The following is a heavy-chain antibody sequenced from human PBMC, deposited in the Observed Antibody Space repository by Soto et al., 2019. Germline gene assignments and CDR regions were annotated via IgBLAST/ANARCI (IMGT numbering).Heavy chain of an antibody. CDR3: ATTSVAGSQGY. CDR1: GFTFSSDA. J-gene: IGHJ4*02. V-gene: IGHV3-23*01. Sequence: GGALRLSCAASGFTFSSDAMSWVRQAPGKGLEWVSAISGSGGSTYYADSVKGRFTISRDNSKNTLYLQMNSLRAEDTAVYYCATTSVAGSQGYWGQGTLVTVSS. CDR2: ISGSGGST. D-gene: IGHD6-19*01.